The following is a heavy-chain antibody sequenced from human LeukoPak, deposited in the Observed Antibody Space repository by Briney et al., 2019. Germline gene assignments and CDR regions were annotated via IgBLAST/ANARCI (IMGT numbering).Heavy chain of an antibody. J-gene: IGHJ2*01. CDR3: ARGTTWIQLWSHHWYFDL. CDR2: IYYSGST. V-gene: IGHV4-30-4*01. D-gene: IGHD5-18*01. Sequence: SETLSLTCTVSGGSISSGDYYWSWIRQPPGKGLEWIGYIYYSGSTYYNPSLKSRVTISVDTSKNQFSLKLSSVTAADTAVYYCARGTTWIQLWSHHWYFDLWGRGTLVTVSS. CDR1: GGSISSGDYY.